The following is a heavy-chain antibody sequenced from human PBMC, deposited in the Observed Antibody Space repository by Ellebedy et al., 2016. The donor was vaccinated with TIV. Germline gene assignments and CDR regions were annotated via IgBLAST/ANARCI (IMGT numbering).Heavy chain of an antibody. J-gene: IGHJ4*02. CDR2: IYYSGNT. CDR3: ARALGATRTSDY. CDR1: GGSISSISYY. Sequence: SETLSLXXTVSGGSISSISYYWGWIRQPPGKGLEWIGSIYYSGNTYYNASLQSRVTISVDTSKNQISLKLSSVTAADTAVYYCARALGATRTSDYWGQGTLVTVSS. D-gene: IGHD1-26*01. V-gene: IGHV4-39*02.